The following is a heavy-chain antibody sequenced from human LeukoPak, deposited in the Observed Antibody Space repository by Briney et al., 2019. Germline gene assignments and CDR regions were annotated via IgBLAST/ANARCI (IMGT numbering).Heavy chain of an antibody. J-gene: IGHJ4*02. V-gene: IGHV3-23*01. CDR3: AKDWGNIAVAGIGDY. Sequence: PGGSLRLSCAASGFTFSSYAMSWVRQAPGKGLEWVSYISGSGGSIYYADSVKGRFTISRDNAKNTLYLQMNSLRAEDTAVYYCAKDWGNIAVAGIGDYWGQGTLVTVSS. CDR2: ISGSGGSI. D-gene: IGHD6-19*01. CDR1: GFTFSSYA.